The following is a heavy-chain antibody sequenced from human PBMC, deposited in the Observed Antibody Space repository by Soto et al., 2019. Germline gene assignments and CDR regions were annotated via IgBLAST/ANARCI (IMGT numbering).Heavy chain of an antibody. J-gene: IGHJ4*02. CDR1: GYSFTSYW. V-gene: IGHV5-10-1*01. D-gene: IGHD6-13*01. CDR2: IDPSDSYT. Sequence: EVQLVQSGAEVKKPGESLRISCKGSGYSFTSYWISWVRQMPGKGLEWMGRIDPSDSYTNYSPSLQGHVTISADKAISADYLKWSSVTALDPAMYYCARTQAAGGENNLTVDYWGQGTLVTVSS. CDR3: ARTQAAGGENNLTVDY.